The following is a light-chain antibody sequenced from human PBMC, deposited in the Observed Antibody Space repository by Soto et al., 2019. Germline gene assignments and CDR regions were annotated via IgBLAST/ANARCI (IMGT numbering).Light chain of an antibody. CDR1: QSTSSW. Sequence: DIQMTQSPSTLSASVGDRVTITCRASQSTSSWLAWYQQKPGKAPKLLIYDASSLESGVPSRFSGSGSGTEFTLTISSLQPDDFATYYCQQYNSYSQTWTFGQGTKV. CDR3: QQYNSYSQTWT. CDR2: DAS. V-gene: IGKV1-5*01. J-gene: IGKJ1*01.